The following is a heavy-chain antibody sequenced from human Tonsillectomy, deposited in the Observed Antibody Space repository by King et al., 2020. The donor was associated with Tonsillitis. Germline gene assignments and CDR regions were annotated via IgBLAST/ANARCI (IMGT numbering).Heavy chain of an antibody. J-gene: IGHJ3*02. Sequence: VQLVESGGGLVQPGGSLRLSCAASGITFSSYEMNWVRQAPGKGLEWVSYISSSGSTIYYADSVKGRFTISRDNAKNSLDLQMNSLRAGDKAVYYCAREGYDFWSGYYMAFDIWGQGTMVTVSS. V-gene: IGHV3-48*03. CDR3: AREGYDFWSGYYMAFDI. D-gene: IGHD3-3*01. CDR2: ISSSGSTI. CDR1: GITFSSYE.